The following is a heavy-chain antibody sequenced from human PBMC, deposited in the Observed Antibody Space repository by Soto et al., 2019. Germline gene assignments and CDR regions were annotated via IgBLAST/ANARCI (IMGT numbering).Heavy chain of an antibody. Sequence: QLHLRESGPGLVKPSETLSLTCTVSGGSITSSSYYWGWIRQPPGKGLEWIGSIYYSGSTYYNPSLESRVTIPVDTSKHPFSLKLSSVTAADTAVYYCATQEVGGSYVYTFDPWGQGTLVTVSS. D-gene: IGHD1-26*01. CDR1: GGSITSSSYY. V-gene: IGHV4-39*01. CDR3: ATQEVGGSYVYTFDP. J-gene: IGHJ5*02. CDR2: IYYSGST.